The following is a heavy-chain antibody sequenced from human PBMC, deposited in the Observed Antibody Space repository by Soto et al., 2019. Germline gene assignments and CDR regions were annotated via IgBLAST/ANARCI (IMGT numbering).Heavy chain of an antibody. CDR2: INHSGST. D-gene: IGHD3-3*01. J-gene: IGHJ4*02. Sequence: SETLSLTCAVYGGSFSGYYWSWIRQPPGKGLEWIGEINHSGSTNYNPSLKSRVTISVDTSKNQFSLKLSSVTAADTAVYYCARGGIQLRFLEWLLKGYFDYWGQGTLVTVSS. CDR1: GGSFSGYY. V-gene: IGHV4-34*01. CDR3: ARGGIQLRFLEWLLKGYFDY.